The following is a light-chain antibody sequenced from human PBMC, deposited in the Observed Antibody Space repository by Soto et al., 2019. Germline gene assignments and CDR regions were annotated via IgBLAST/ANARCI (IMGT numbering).Light chain of an antibody. CDR1: SGSVLTSYY. CDR3: ALYVGTGTVV. V-gene: IGLV8-61*01. CDR2: STN. J-gene: IGLJ2*01. Sequence: QTVVSQEPSFSVSPGGTVTLTCGLTSGSVLTSYYPTWYQQTPGHAPRTLIYSTNIRSSGVPDRFSGSILGNKAALTITGAQADDESDYYCALYVGTGTVVFGGGTKLPVL.